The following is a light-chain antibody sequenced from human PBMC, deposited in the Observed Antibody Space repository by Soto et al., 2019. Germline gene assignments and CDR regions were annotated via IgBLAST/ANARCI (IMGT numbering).Light chain of an antibody. V-gene: IGKV1-33*01. CDR3: QQYNSMLS. Sequence: DIQMTQSPSSLSASEGDRVTITCQSSHDVSRNLNWFQQKPGEAPQLLIYDASNLERGVPSRFSGSGSGTDFPLTISSLQPEDVATYYCQQYNSMLSFGRGTEVEIK. J-gene: IGKJ4*01. CDR2: DAS. CDR1: HDVSRN.